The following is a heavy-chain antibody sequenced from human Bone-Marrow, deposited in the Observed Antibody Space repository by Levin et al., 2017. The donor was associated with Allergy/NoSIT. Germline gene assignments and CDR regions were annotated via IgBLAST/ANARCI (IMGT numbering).Heavy chain of an antibody. V-gene: IGHV4-34*01. CDR3: ARGGRWSFSHYFDY. J-gene: IGHJ4*02. CDR2: INHSGST. CDR1: GGSFTGYF. Sequence: KPSETLSLTCAVDGGSFTGYFWTWIRQPPGKGLEWIGEINHSGSTKYNPSLTSRVTISVDTSKKEFSLNLSSVTAADTAVFYCARGGRWSFSHYFDYWGQGTRVTVSS. D-gene: IGHD3-10*01.